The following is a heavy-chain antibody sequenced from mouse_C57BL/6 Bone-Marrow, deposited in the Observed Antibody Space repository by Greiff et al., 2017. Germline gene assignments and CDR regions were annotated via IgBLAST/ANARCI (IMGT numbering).Heavy chain of an antibody. CDR3: EKDGSYSPYYFDY. D-gene: IGHD2-10*01. J-gene: IGHJ2*01. CDR2: IDPNSGST. CDR1: GYTFTSYW. V-gene: IGHV1-72*01. Sequence: QVQLQQPGAELVKPGASVKLSCKASGYTFTSYWMHWVKQRPGRGLEWIGRIDPNSGSTKYNEKFKSKATLTVDKPSSTAYMQLSSLTSEGSAVYYWEKDGSYSPYYFDYWGQGTTLTVSS.